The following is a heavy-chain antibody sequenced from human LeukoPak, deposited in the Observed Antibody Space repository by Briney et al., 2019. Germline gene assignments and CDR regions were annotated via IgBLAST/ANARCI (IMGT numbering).Heavy chain of an antibody. CDR1: GYTFTGYY. D-gene: IGHD5-18*01. Sequence: ASVKVSCKASGYTFTGYYMHWVRQAPGQGLEWMGWINPNSGGTNYAQKFQGRVTMTRDTSISTAYMELSRLRSDDTAVYYCARENAGYSYGSGCDHWGQGTLVTVSS. J-gene: IGHJ4*02. CDR3: ARENAGYSYGSGCDH. V-gene: IGHV1-2*02. CDR2: INPNSGGT.